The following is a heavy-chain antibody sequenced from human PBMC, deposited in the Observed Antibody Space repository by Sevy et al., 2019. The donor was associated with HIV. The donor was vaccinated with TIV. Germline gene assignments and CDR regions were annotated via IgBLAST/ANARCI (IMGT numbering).Heavy chain of an antibody. Sequence: GGSLRLSCAASGFSFNGYGMHWVRQAPGKGLEWLAVIWYDGTIKEYADSVKGRFTISRDNSENTLYLQMNSLRAEDTAVYYCARESLAVAGIGYYFHSWGQGTLVTVSS. CDR1: GFSFNGYG. J-gene: IGHJ4*02. D-gene: IGHD6-19*01. V-gene: IGHV3-33*01. CDR3: ARESLAVAGIGYYFHS. CDR2: IWYDGTIK.